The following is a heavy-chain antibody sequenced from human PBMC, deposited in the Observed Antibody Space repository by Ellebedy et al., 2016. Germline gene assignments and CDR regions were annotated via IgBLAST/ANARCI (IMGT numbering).Heavy chain of an antibody. CDR3: TKGTMDYH. CDR1: GFTFNDCA. V-gene: IGHV3-9*01. D-gene: IGHD4/OR15-4a*01. J-gene: IGHJ5*02. CDR2: ISWDSAVI. Sequence: SLKISXAGSGFTFNDCALHWVRQAPGKGLEWVSGISWDSAVIGYSGSVKGRFTISKDSAKNYLYLQMNSLRPEDTAFYYCTKGTMDYHWGQGTLVTVSS.